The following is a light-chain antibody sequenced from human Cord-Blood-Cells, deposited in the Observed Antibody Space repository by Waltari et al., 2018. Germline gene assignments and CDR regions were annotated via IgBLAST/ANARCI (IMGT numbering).Light chain of an antibody. CDR2: EVS. V-gene: IGLV2-14*01. Sequence: QSALTQPASVSGSPGQSITISSTGTSSDVGGYNSVSWYQQHPGKAPKLMIYEVSNRPSGVSNRFSGSKSGNTASLTISGLQAEDEADYYCSSYTSSSTLYVFGTGTKVTVL. J-gene: IGLJ1*01. CDR1: SSDVGGYNS. CDR3: SSYTSSSTLYV.